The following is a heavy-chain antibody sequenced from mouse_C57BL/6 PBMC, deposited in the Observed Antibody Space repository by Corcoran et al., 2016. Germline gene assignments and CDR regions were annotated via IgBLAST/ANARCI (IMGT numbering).Heavy chain of an antibody. CDR1: GFSLSTSGMG. J-gene: IGHJ3*01. CDR2: IYWDDDK. Sequence: QVTLKESGPGILQSSQTLSLTCSFSGFSLSTSGMGVSWIRQPSGKGLEWLAHIYWDDDKRYNPSLKSRLTISKDTSRNQVFLKITSVDTADTATYYCARSEGANWDWFAYWGQGTLVTVSA. V-gene: IGHV8-12*01. D-gene: IGHD4-1*01. CDR3: ARSEGANWDWFAY.